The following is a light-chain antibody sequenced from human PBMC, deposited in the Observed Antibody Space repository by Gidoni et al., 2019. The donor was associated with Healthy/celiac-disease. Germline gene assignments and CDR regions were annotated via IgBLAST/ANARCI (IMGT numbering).Light chain of an antibody. CDR1: QSVSSY. CDR3: QQRSSQFT. J-gene: IGKJ3*01. V-gene: IGKV3-11*01. CDR2: DAS. Sequence: EIVLTQSPATLSLSPGERATLSCRASQSVSSYLAWYQRKPGQAPRLLIYDASNRATGIPARFSGSGSGTDFTLTISSLEPEDFAVYYCQQRSSQFTFGPGTKVDIK.